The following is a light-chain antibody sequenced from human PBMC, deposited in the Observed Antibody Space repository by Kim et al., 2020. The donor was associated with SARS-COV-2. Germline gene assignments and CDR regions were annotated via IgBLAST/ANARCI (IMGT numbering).Light chain of an antibody. CDR1: RSNVGSNT. J-gene: IGLJ3*02. V-gene: IGLV1-44*01. Sequence: GQGVTIACSGRRSNVGSNTVNWNQQVPGAAPKLLIYTNNERPSGVPDRLSGSKSGTSASLAISGLQSEDEANYYCASWDDSLKGWVFGGGTQLTVL. CDR2: TNN. CDR3: ASWDDSLKGWV.